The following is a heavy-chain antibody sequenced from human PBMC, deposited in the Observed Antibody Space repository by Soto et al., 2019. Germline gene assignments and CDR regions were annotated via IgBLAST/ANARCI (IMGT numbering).Heavy chain of an antibody. CDR2: IYSGGST. Sequence: EVQLVESGGGLVQPGGSLRLSCAASGFTVSSNYMSWVRQAPGKGLEWVSVIYSGGSTFYADSVQGRFTISRDNSKNTVYLQMISLRAEDAGVYYCAREIGRGAAQTNYMDVWGKGTTVTVS. V-gene: IGHV3-66*01. CDR1: GFTVSSNY. J-gene: IGHJ6*03. D-gene: IGHD6-6*01. CDR3: AREIGRGAAQTNYMDV.